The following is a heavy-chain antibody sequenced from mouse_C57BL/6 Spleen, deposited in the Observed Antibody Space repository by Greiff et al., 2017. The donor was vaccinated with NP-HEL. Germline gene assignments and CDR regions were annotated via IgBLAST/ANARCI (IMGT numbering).Heavy chain of an antibody. CDR1: GFTFTDYY. CDR3: ARYRTAQALDY. V-gene: IGHV7-3*01. CDR2: IRNKANGYTT. D-gene: IGHD3-2*02. J-gene: IGHJ2*01. Sequence: EVQVVESGGGLVQPGGSLSLSCAASGFTFTDYYMSWVRQPPGKALEWLGFIRNKANGYTTEYSASVKGRFTISRDNSQSILYLQMNALRAEDSATYYCARYRTAQALDYWGQGTTLTVSS.